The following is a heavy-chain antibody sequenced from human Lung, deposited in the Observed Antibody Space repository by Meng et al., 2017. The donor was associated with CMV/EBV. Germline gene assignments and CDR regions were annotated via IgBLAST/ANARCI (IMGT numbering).Heavy chain of an antibody. CDR3: ARVAGTSSGPDY. D-gene: IGHD1-1*01. V-gene: IGHV4-39*01. CDR1: GARITSGAYY. J-gene: IGHJ4*02. Sequence: VSGARITSGAYYWGWIRQPPWKGLGWIGNIYYSGSTYYNPSLKSRVTISVDTSKNQFSLKLSSVTAADTAVYYCARVAGTSSGPDYWGQGTLVTVSS. CDR2: IYYSGST.